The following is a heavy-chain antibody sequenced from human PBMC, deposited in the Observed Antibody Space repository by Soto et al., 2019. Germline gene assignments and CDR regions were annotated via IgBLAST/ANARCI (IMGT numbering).Heavy chain of an antibody. Sequence: GESLKISCQTSGYTFTNYWIGWVRQMPGGGLEWLGLIFPRDFDVRYSPSFEGQVTISADRSTATASLQWRSLEASDSALYFCARLVSLLQPIDSWGQGTPVTVSS. CDR1: GYTFTNYW. D-gene: IGHD4-4*01. J-gene: IGHJ5*01. CDR2: IFPRDFDV. CDR3: ARLVSLLQPIDS. V-gene: IGHV5-51*01.